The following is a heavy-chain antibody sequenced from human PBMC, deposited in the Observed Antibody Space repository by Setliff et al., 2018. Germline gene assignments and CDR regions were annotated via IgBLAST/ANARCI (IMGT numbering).Heavy chain of an antibody. CDR3: ARLAAIPEPGIGILA. V-gene: IGHV1-2*02. CDR1: GGSFRSDG. Sequence: ASVKVSCKASGGSFRSDGFNWVRQAPGQGLEWMGWINPNTGGTNYAQKFQGRVTLTRDTSIRTSYVELNSLTSDDTAVYYCARLAAIPEPGIGILAWGQGTLVTVSS. CDR2: INPNTGGT. J-gene: IGHJ4*02. D-gene: IGHD2-2*01.